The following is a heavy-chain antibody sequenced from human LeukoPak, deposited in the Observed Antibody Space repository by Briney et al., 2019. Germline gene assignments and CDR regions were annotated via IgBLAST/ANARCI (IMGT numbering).Heavy chain of an antibody. Sequence: GGSPRLSCAASGFTVSSNYMSWVRQAPGKGLEWVSVIYSGGSTYYADSVKGRFTISRDNSKNTLYLQMNSLRAEDTAVYYCAREGDYGGSYYFDYWGQGTLVTVSS. CDR1: GFTVSSNY. V-gene: IGHV3-66*01. CDR2: IYSGGST. D-gene: IGHD4-23*01. CDR3: AREGDYGGSYYFDY. J-gene: IGHJ4*02.